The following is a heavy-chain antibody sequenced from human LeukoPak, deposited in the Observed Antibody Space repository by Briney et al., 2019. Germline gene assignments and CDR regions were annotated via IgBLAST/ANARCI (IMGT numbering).Heavy chain of an antibody. D-gene: IGHD2-15*01. CDR1: GFSFSSYA. CDR3: XXXXXXSCRGAFCYPFDY. Sequence: PGGSLRLSCATSGFSFSSYAMSWVRQAPGKGLEWVSAMSSSDDGRYYAASVRGRFTISRDTSRSTLYLQMNSLRAEDAAVYYCXXXXXXSCRGAFCYPFDYWGQGTLVTVSS. J-gene: IGHJ4*02. CDR2: MSSSDDGR. V-gene: IGHV3-23*01.